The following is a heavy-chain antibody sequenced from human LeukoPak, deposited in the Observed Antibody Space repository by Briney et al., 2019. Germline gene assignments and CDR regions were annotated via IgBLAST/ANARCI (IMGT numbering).Heavy chain of an antibody. CDR1: GGTFSSYA. CDR3: ASTNRDGYYFDY. CDR2: IIPIFGTA. Sequence: SVKVSCKASGGTFSSYAISWVRQAPGQGLEWMGGIIPIFGTANYAQKFQGRVTITTDESTSTAYMELSSPRSEDTAVYYCASTNRDGYYFDYWGQGTLVTVSS. D-gene: IGHD1-14*01. J-gene: IGHJ4*02. V-gene: IGHV1-69*05.